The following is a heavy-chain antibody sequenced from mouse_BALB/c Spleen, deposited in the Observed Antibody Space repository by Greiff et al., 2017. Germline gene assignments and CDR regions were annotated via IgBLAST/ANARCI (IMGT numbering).Heavy chain of an antibody. D-gene: IGHD1-1*01. CDR1: GFSLTGYG. J-gene: IGHJ4*01. Sequence: VQLQESGPGLVAPSQSLSITCTVSGFSLTGYGVNWVRQPPGKGLEWLGMIWGDGSTDYNSALKSRLSISKDNSKSQVFLKMNSLQTDDTARYYCARDPVITVVAPYAMDYWGQGTSVTVSS. CDR2: IWGDGST. CDR3: ARDPVITVVAPYAMDY. V-gene: IGHV2-6-7*02.